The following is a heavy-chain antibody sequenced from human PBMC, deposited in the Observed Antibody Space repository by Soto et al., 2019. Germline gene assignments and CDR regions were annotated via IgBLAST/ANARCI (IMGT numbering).Heavy chain of an antibody. CDR1: GFSFSDYY. D-gene: IGHD3-22*01. CDR2: ISGGGGSTI. V-gene: IGHV3-11*01. CDR3: ARQRGYYDSSGLDY. Sequence: PGRSLRLSCAASGFSFSDYYMTWIRQAPGKGLEWVSYISGGGGSTIYYADSVKGRFTISRDNAKNSLFLQMNSLRAEDTAVYYCARQRGYYDSSGLDYWGQGTLVTVSS. J-gene: IGHJ4*02.